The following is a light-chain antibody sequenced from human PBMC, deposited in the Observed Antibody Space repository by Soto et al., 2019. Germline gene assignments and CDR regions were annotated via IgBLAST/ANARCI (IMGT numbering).Light chain of an antibody. Sequence: QSALTQPASVSGSPGQSITISCTGTSSDVGGYNYVSWYQQHPGKAPKLLICEVRNRPSGVSDRFSGSKSDNTASLTVSGLRADDEGLYFCSSYGGSNTFVFGSGTKLTVL. CDR2: EVR. CDR3: SSYGGSNTFV. V-gene: IGLV2-14*01. CDR1: SSDVGGYNY. J-gene: IGLJ1*01.